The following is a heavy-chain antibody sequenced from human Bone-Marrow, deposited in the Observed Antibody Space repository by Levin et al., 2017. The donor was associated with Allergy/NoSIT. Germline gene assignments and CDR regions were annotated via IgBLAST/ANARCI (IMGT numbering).Heavy chain of an antibody. CDR1: GFTFSSYA. V-gene: IGHV3-23*01. CDR2: ISGSGGST. CDR3: AKPRGSGWYPKNPEPHFDY. Sequence: GGSLRLSCAASGFTFSSYAMSWVRQAPGKGLEWVSAISGSGGSTYYADSVKGRFTISRDNSKNTLYLQMNSLRAEDTAVYYCAKPRGSGWYPKNPEPHFDYWGQGTLVTVSS. D-gene: IGHD6-19*01. J-gene: IGHJ4*02.